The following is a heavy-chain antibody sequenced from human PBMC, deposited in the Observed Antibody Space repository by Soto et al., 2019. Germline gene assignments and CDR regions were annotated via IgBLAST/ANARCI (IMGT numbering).Heavy chain of an antibody. Sequence: ASVKVSCKASGYRFTSYAMDWVRQATGQRLEWMGWINAGNGNTKYSQKFQGRVTITRDTSASTAYMELSSLRSEDTAVYYCARGGSLYWYFDLWGRGTLVTVSS. CDR3: ARGGSLYWYFDL. V-gene: IGHV1-3*01. CDR2: INAGNGNT. CDR1: GYRFTSYA. D-gene: IGHD1-26*01. J-gene: IGHJ2*01.